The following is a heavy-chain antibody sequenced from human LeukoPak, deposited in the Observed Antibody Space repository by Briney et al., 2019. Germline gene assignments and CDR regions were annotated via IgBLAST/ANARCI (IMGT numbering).Heavy chain of an antibody. D-gene: IGHD6-13*01. CDR1: GFTFSNYA. Sequence: GSLRLSCAASGFTFSNYAMSWVRQAPGKGLEWVSAISGSGGSTYYADSVKGRFTISRDNSKNTLYLQMNSLRAEDTAVYYCAKSPFSLAAAGDLDYWGQGTVVTVSS. CDR3: AKSPFSLAAAGDLDY. CDR2: ISGSGGST. J-gene: IGHJ4*02. V-gene: IGHV3-23*01.